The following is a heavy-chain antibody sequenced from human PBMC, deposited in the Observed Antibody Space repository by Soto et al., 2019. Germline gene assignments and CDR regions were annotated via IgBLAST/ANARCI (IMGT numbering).Heavy chain of an antibody. V-gene: IGHV3-21*01. J-gene: IGHJ3*02. CDR2: ISGSSSYI. Sequence: EVQLVESGGGLVKPGGSLRLSCAASGFTFSSHNMKWVRQAPGKGLEWVSCISGSSSYIFYADSVKGRFTISRDNAKNSLYLQMNSLRVEDTAVYYCARTDYGDYVRGAFDIWGQGPMVTVSS. CDR1: GFTFSSHN. D-gene: IGHD4-17*01. CDR3: ARTDYGDYVRGAFDI.